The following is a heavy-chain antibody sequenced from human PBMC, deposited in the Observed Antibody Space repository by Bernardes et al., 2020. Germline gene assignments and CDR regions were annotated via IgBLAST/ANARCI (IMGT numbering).Heavy chain of an antibody. Sequence: ASVKVSCKASGYTFTSYGIGWVRQAPGQGLEWMGWISGKNGNTKYAQKVQGRVTMTTDTSTNTAYMEVKSLRSDDTAVYYCARGVWDSLYPFDYWGQGTLVTVSS. CDR1: GYTFTSYG. CDR2: ISGKNGNT. D-gene: IGHD3-10*01. CDR3: ARGVWDSLYPFDY. V-gene: IGHV1-18*01. J-gene: IGHJ4*02.